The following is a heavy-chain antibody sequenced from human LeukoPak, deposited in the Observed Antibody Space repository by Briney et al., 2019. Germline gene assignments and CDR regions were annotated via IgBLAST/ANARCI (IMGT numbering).Heavy chain of an antibody. CDR3: AREDSMTTVTTADY. V-gene: IGHV3-11*05. Sequence: GGSLRLSCAASGFTFSSYAMSWVRQAPGKGLEWVSYISSSSSYTNYADSVKGRFTISRDNAKNSLYLQMNSLRAEDTAVYYCAREDSMTTVTTADYWGQGTLVTVSS. CDR1: GFTFSSYA. J-gene: IGHJ4*02. CDR2: ISSSSSYT. D-gene: IGHD4-17*01.